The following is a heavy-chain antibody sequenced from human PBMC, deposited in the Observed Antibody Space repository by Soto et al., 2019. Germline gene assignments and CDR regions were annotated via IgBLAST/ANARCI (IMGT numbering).Heavy chain of an antibody. D-gene: IGHD2-8*01. CDR3: AIANSENSMLSHGLGFNY. Sequence: PSETLSLTCAVYGGSFSGYYWSWIRQPPGKGLEWIGEINHSGSTNCNPSLKSRVTISVDTSKNQFSLKLSSVTAADTAVYYCAIANSENSMLSHGLGFNYWGQGTLVTVSS. CDR1: GGSFSGYY. J-gene: IGHJ4*02. CDR2: INHSGST. V-gene: IGHV4-34*01.